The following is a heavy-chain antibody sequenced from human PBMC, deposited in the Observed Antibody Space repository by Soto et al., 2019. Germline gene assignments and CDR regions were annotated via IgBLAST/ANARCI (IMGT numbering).Heavy chain of an antibody. D-gene: IGHD5-18*01. CDR3: ARGAADTAMVDS. J-gene: IGHJ4*02. CDR2: IFYSGST. V-gene: IGHV4-59*01. Sequence: SSETLSLTCTVSGGSIRSYYWTWIRQPPGKGLEWLGYIFYSGSTFYNPSLKSRVTISIHTSKSQFSLQLTSVTAADTAVYYCARGAADTAMVDSWGQGTLVTVSS. CDR1: GGSIRSYY.